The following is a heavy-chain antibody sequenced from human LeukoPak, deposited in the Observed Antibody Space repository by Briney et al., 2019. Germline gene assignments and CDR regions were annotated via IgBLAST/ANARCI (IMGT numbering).Heavy chain of an antibody. J-gene: IGHJ4*02. CDR2: IYYSGST. CDR1: GGSISSSSYY. Sequence: SETLSLTCTVSGGSISSSSYYWSWIRQPPGKGLEWIGYIYYSGSTNYNPSLKSRVTISVDTSKNQFSLKLSSVTAADTAVYYCARARLAAAAPFDYWGQGTLVTVSS. CDR3: ARARLAAAAPFDY. V-gene: IGHV4-61*01. D-gene: IGHD6-13*01.